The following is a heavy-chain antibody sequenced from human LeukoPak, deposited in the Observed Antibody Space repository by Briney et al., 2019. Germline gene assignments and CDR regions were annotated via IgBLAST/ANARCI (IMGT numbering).Heavy chain of an antibody. CDR1: GFAFSSFA. Sequence: GGSLRLSCAASGFAFSSFAMHWVRQAPGKGLEWVSLISYDGITEDYSDSVKGRFTISRDNFKNTLFLQMNSLRAEGTAVYYCARRNLGSDLDFDYWGQGTLVTVSS. CDR3: ARRNLGSDLDFDY. V-gene: IGHV3-30*04. D-gene: IGHD1-1*01. CDR2: ISYDGITE. J-gene: IGHJ4*02.